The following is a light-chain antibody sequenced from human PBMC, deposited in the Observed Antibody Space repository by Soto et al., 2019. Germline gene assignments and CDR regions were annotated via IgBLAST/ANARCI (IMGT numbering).Light chain of an antibody. V-gene: IGKV3-20*01. CDR3: QQYGSSPRFT. J-gene: IGKJ3*01. CDR1: QSVRSSY. CDR2: GAS. Sequence: EIVLTQSPGTLSLSPGERATLACRASQSVRSSYLAWYQQKPGQAPRLLIYGASTRATGIPDRFSGSGSGTDFTLTISRLGPEDFAVYYCQQYGSSPRFTFGPGTKVDIK.